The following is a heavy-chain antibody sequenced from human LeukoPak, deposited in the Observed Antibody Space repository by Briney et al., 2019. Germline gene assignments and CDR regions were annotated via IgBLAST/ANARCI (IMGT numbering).Heavy chain of an antibody. CDR3: ARDLRGPRDY. CDR2: INTDGSIT. V-gene: IGHV3-74*01. Sequence: GGSLRLSCAASGFTFSSYAMSWVRQAPGKGLVWVSRINTDGSITNYADSVKGRFTISRDNAKNTLYLQMDSLRAEDTAVYYCARDLRGPRDYWGQGTLVTVSS. CDR1: GFTFSSYA. D-gene: IGHD3-10*01. J-gene: IGHJ4*02.